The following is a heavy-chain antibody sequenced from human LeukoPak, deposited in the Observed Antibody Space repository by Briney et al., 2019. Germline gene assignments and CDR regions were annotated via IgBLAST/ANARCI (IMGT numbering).Heavy chain of an antibody. CDR2: INNDRSS. D-gene: IGHD2-21*01. V-gene: IGHV3-48*01. CDR3: ARDTDWSFDY. CDR1: GFTFSGYS. J-gene: IGHJ4*02. Sequence: PGGSLRLSCAASGFTFSGYSMNWVRQAPGKGPEWISYINNDRSSIAASVKGRFIISRDTAENSLFLQMNSLRVEDTALYYCARDTDWSFDYWGQGILVTVSS.